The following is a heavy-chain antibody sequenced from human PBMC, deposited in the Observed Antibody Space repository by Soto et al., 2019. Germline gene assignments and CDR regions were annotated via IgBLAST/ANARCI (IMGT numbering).Heavy chain of an antibody. CDR3: ARSRSPTVTTLDY. CDR2: INPNSGGT. J-gene: IGHJ4*02. CDR1: GYTFTGYY. D-gene: IGHD4-17*01. V-gene: IGHV1-2*04. Sequence: ASVKVSCKASGYTFTGYYMHWVRQAPGQGLEWMGWINPNSGGTNYAQKFQGWVTMTRDTSISTAYMELSRLRSDDTAVYYCARSRSPTVTTLDYWGQGTLVTVSP.